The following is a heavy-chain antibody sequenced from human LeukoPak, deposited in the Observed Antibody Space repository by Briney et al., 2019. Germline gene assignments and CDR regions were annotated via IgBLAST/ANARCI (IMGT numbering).Heavy chain of an antibody. CDR3: ASLLVVVTPGSPY. CDR2: FGSAGDT. V-gene: IGHV3-13*01. J-gene: IGHJ4*02. Sequence: PGGSLRLSCATSGFPFSAYDMHWVRQAPGKGLEWVSAFGSAGDTYYPGAVKGRFTISRDNSKNTLYLQMNSLRAEDTAVYYCASLLVVVTPGSPYWGQGTLVTVSS. CDR1: GFPFSAYD. D-gene: IGHD2-21*02.